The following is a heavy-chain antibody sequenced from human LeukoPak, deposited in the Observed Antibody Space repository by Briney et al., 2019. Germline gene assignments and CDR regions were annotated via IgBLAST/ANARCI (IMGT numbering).Heavy chain of an antibody. CDR1: GDSVSSNSAA. Sequence: SQTLSLTCAISGDSVSSNSAAWNWIRQSPSRGLEWLGRTYYRSKWYNDYAVSVKSRITINPDTSKNQFSLQLNSVTPEDTAVYYCARDQVGPPPGFSSSWYYFDYWGQGTLVTVSS. V-gene: IGHV6-1*01. D-gene: IGHD6-13*01. CDR2: TYYRSKWYN. CDR3: ARDQVGPPPGFSSSWYYFDY. J-gene: IGHJ4*02.